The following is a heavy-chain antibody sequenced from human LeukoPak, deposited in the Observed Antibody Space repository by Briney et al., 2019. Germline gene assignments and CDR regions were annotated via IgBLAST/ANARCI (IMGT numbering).Heavy chain of an antibody. V-gene: IGHV1-46*01. Sequence: ASVKVSCKASGYTFTSYYMHWVRQAPGQGLEWMGIINPSGGSTSYAQKFQGSVTMTRDTSTSTVYMELSSLRSEDTAVYYCARDILTGYYPTYWGQGTLVTVSS. CDR2: INPSGGST. CDR1: GYTFTSYY. CDR3: ARDILTGYYPTY. J-gene: IGHJ4*02. D-gene: IGHD3-9*01.